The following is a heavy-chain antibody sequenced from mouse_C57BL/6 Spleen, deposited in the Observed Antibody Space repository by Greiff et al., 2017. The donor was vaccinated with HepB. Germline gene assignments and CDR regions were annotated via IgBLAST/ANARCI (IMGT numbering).Heavy chain of an antibody. D-gene: IGHD2-4*01. CDR3: ARGGYDYDGPDV. CDR2: IYPGDGDT. CDR1: GYAFSSSW. Sequence: QVQLQQSGPELVKPGASVKISCKASGYAFSSSWMNWVKQRPGKGLEWIGRIYPGDGDTNYNGKFKGKATLTADKSSSTAYMQLSSLTSEASAVYFCARGGYDYDGPDVWGTGTTVTVSS. J-gene: IGHJ1*03. V-gene: IGHV1-82*01.